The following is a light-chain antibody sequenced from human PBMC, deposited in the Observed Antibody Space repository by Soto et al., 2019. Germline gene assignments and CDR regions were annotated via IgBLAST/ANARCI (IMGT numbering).Light chain of an antibody. CDR3: QQYNNRWT. CDR2: GAS. Sequence: EIVMTQSPATLSVSPGERATLSCRASQSVSSNLAWYQQKPGQAPRLLIYGASTRATGIPARFSGSGSGTEFTLTNSGLQSEDFAVYYCQQYNNRWTFGQGTKVEIK. V-gene: IGKV3-15*01. J-gene: IGKJ1*01. CDR1: QSVSSN.